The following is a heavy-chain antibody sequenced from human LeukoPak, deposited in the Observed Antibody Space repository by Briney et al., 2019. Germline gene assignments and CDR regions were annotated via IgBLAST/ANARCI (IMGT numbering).Heavy chain of an antibody. CDR2: ISAYNGNT. CDR1: GYTFTSYG. D-gene: IGHD3-16*01. CDR3: ARELDYVWGSYPFGAFDI. J-gene: IGHJ3*02. Sequence: ASVKVSCKASGYTFTSYGISWVRQAPGQGLEWMGWISAYNGNTNYAQKLQGRVTMTTGTSTSTAYMELRSLRSDDTAVYYCARELDYVWGSYPFGAFDIWGQGTMVTVSS. V-gene: IGHV1-18*01.